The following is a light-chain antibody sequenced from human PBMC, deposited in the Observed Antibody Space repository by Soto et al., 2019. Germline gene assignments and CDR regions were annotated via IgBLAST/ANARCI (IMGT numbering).Light chain of an antibody. CDR1: QSVSSSY. V-gene: IGKV3-20*01. Sequence: EIVLTQSPGTLSLSPGKRTTLSCRASQSVSSSYLAWYQQKPGQAPRLLIYGASSRATGIPDRFSGSGSGTDFTLTISRLVPEDFAVDYCQQYGSSPMYTFGQGTKLDIK. CDR2: GAS. J-gene: IGKJ2*01. CDR3: QQYGSSPMYT.